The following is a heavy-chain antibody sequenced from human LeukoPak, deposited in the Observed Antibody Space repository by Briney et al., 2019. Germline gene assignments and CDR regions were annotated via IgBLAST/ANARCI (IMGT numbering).Heavy chain of an antibody. J-gene: IGHJ4*02. CDR3: ARDRNPRGGERYFDY. V-gene: IGHV4-39*07. CDR2: IYYSGST. Sequence: SETLSLTCTVSGGSISSSSYYWGWIRQPPGKGLEWIGSIYYSGSTYYNPSLKSRVTISVDTSKNEFSLKLSSVTAADTAVYYCARDRNPRGGERYFDYWGQGTLVTVSS. CDR1: GGSISSSSYY. D-gene: IGHD2-21*01.